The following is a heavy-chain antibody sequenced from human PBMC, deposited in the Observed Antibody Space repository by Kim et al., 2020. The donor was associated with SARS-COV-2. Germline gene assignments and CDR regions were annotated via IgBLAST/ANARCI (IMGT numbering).Heavy chain of an antibody. D-gene: IGHD2-2*01. Sequence: SETLSLTCTVSGVSISSSTYYWGWIRHPPGKGLEWIGTISYSGITYYNPSLKSRVTISVDTSKNQFSLKLNSVTAADTAVFYCARHVESSRASYPDYWGQGTLVTVSS. CDR1: GVSISSSTYY. CDR3: ARHVESSRASYPDY. J-gene: IGHJ4*02. CDR2: ISYSGIT. V-gene: IGHV4-39*01.